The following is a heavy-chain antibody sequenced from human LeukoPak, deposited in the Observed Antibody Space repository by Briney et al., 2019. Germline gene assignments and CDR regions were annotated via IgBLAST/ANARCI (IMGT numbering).Heavy chain of an antibody. Sequence: PGGSLRLSCAASGFTFDDYAMHWVRQAPGKGLEWVSGISWNSGSIGYADSVKGRFTISRDNSKNTLYLQMNSLRAEDTAVYYCAKSPGYYFDYWGQGTLVTVSS. J-gene: IGHJ4*02. V-gene: IGHV3-9*01. CDR1: GFTFDDYA. D-gene: IGHD3-10*01. CDR3: AKSPGYYFDY. CDR2: ISWNSGSI.